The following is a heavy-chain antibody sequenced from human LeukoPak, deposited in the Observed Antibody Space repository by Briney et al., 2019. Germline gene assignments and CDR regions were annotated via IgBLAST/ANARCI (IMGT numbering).Heavy chain of an antibody. Sequence: PGGSLRLSCVASGFTVSSNYMSWVRQAPGRGLEWVSVIYSGGTTYYADSVKGRFTISRDNSKNTLYLQMNTLRAEDTAVCYCARVSGTSGLYYYYYYMDVWGKGTTVTVSS. V-gene: IGHV3-53*01. CDR3: ARVSGTSGLYYYYYYMDV. CDR1: GFTVSSNY. CDR2: IYSGGTT. D-gene: IGHD2-8*01. J-gene: IGHJ6*03.